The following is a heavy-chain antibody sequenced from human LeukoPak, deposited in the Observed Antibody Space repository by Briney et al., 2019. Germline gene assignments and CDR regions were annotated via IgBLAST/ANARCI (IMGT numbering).Heavy chain of an antibody. CDR3: ARVYCSGGSCYIGSSFDY. J-gene: IGHJ4*02. CDR2: INPSGGST. D-gene: IGHD2-15*01. V-gene: IGHV1-46*01. CDR1: GYTFTSYY. Sequence: GASVKVSCKASGYTFTSYYMHWVRQAPGQGLECMGIINPSGGSTSYAQKFQGRVTMTRDTSTSTVYMELSSLRSEDTAVYYCARVYCSGGSCYIGSSFDYWGQGTLVTVSS.